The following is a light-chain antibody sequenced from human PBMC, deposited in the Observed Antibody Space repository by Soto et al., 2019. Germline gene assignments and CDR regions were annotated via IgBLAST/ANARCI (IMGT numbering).Light chain of an antibody. CDR2: GAA. V-gene: IGKV3-15*01. CDR3: QQYHNWPA. CDR1: QSVFSS. Sequence: EIVMTQSPATLSVSPGERATLSCRASQSVFSSLAWFQQKPGQAPRLLIYGAATRATGIPARFSGSGSGTEFTLTISSLQSEDFANYYCQQYHNWPAFCQGTKVEIK. J-gene: IGKJ1*01.